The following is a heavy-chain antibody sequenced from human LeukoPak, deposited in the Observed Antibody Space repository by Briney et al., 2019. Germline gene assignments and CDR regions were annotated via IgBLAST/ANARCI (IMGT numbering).Heavy chain of an antibody. V-gene: IGHV4-39*01. CDR1: GGSISSSSYY. CDR3: ARQETMVRGVIIPYYFGY. D-gene: IGHD3-10*01. Sequence: PSETLSLTCTVSGGSISSSSYYWGWIRQPPGKGLEWIGSIYYSGSTYYNPSLKSRVTISVDTSKNQFSLKLSSVTAADTAVYYCARQETMVRGVIIPYYFGYWGQGTLVTVSS. J-gene: IGHJ4*02. CDR2: IYYSGST.